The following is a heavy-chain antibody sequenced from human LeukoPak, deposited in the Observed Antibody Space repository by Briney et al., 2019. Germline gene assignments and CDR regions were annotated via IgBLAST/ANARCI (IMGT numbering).Heavy chain of an antibody. D-gene: IGHD4-23*01. CDR1: GGSFSGYY. J-gene: IGHJ4*02. CDR3: KATVVTPRYFDY. CDR2: INHSGST. V-gene: IGHV4-34*01. Sequence: PSETLSLTCAVYGGSFSGYYWSWIRQPPGKGLEWIGEINHSGSTNYNPSLKSRVTISVDTSKNQFSLKLSSVTAADTAVYYCKATVVTPRYFDYWGQGTLVTVSS.